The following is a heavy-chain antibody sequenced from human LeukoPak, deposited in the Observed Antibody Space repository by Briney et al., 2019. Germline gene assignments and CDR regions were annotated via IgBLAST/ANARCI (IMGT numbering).Heavy chain of an antibody. D-gene: IGHD2/OR15-2a*01. J-gene: IGHJ4*02. CDR2: ISWNSGSI. Sequence: GRSLRLSCAASGFTFDDYAMHWVRQAPGKGLEWVSGISWNSGSIGYADSVKGRFTISRDNAKNSLYLQMNSLRAEDTAVYYCARNFDSWGQGTLVTVSS. CDR3: ARNFDS. V-gene: IGHV3-9*01. CDR1: GFTFDDYA.